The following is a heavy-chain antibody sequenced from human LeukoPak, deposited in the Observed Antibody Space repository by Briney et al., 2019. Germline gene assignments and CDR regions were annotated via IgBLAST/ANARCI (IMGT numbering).Heavy chain of an antibody. Sequence: PGGSLRLSCAASGFTFSDYDMTWIRQAPGKGLEWVSHISGSGSSRYYADSVKGRFTISRDNAKNSLYLQMDSLRAEDTALYYCARTWGSGSYYDKWGQATHVTVSS. CDR3: ARTWGSGSYYDK. J-gene: IGHJ4*02. D-gene: IGHD3-10*01. V-gene: IGHV3-11*01. CDR1: GFTFSDYD. CDR2: ISGSGSSR.